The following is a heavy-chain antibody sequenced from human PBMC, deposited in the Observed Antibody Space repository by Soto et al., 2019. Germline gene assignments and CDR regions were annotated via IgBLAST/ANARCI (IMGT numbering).Heavy chain of an antibody. Sequence: PSETLSLTCTVSGDSISTFYWGWMRQSPGKELEWIGYVYYTGSTNYNPSLKSRVTIPVDRSKNQFPLKLTSANAADTAVYYCARGRTVRNYADDSSDYFYFFDYWGQGTQVTVSS. V-gene: IGHV4-59*01. D-gene: IGHD3-22*01. CDR3: ARGRTVRNYADDSSDYFYFFDY. CDR2: VYYTGST. J-gene: IGHJ4*02. CDR1: GDSISTFY.